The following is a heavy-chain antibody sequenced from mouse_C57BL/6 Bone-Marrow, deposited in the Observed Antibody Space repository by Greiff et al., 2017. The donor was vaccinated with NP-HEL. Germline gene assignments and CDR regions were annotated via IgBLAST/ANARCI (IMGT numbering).Heavy chain of an antibody. CDR3: AREGVLTDTDYY. J-gene: IGHJ2*01. D-gene: IGHD4-1*01. CDR2: IYPRSGNT. CDR1: GYTFTSYG. Sequence: QVQLQQSGAELARPGASVKLSCKASGYTFTSYGISWVKQRTGQGLEWIGEIYPRSGNTYYNEKFKGKATLTADKSSSTAYMELRSLTSEDSAVYFCAREGVLTDTDYYWGQGTTLTVSS. V-gene: IGHV1-81*01.